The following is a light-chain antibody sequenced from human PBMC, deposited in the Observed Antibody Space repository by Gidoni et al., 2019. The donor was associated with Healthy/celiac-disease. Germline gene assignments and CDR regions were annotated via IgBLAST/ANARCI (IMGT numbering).Light chain of an antibody. CDR3: QQYDNLLLT. CDR1: QDISNY. J-gene: IGKJ4*01. CDR2: DAS. V-gene: IGKV1-33*01. Sequence: DIQMTQSPSSLSASVGDRVTITCQASQDISNYLNWYQQKPGKAPKLLIYDASNLETGVPSRFSGSGSGTYLTFTISSLQPEDIATYYCQQYDNLLLTFXGXTKVEIK.